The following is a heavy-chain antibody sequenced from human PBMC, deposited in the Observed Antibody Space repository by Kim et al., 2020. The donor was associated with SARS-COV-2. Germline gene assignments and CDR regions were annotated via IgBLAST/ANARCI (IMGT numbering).Heavy chain of an antibody. CDR3: ARGGITMVRGVASYYGMDV. CDR1: GYTFTSYY. D-gene: IGHD3-10*01. CDR2: INPSGGST. V-gene: IGHV1-46*01. J-gene: IGHJ6*02. Sequence: ASVKVSCKSSGYTFTSYYMHWVRQAPGQGLEWMGIINPSGGSTSYAQKFQGRVTMTRDTSTSTVYMELSSLRSEDTAVYYCARGGITMVRGVASYYGMDVWGQGTTVTVSS.